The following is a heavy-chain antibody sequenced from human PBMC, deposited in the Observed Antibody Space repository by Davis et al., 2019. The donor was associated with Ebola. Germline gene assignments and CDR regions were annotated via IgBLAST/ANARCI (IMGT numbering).Heavy chain of an antibody. V-gene: IGHV1-69*04. CDR1: GGTFSSYA. CDR2: IIPILGIA. D-gene: IGHD2-2*01. Sequence: SVKVSCKASGGTFSSYAISWVRQAPGQGLEWMGRIIPILGIANYAQKFQGRVTITADKSTSTAYMKLSSLRSEDTAVYYCARDIGYCSSTSCYYYYGMDVWGQGTTVTVSS. CDR3: ARDIGYCSSTSCYYYYGMDV. J-gene: IGHJ6*02.